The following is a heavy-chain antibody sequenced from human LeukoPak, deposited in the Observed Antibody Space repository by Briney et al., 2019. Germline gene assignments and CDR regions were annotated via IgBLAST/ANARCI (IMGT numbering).Heavy chain of an antibody. CDR1: GGSTSNYF. J-gene: IGHJ4*02. V-gene: IGHV4-4*07. Sequence: SETLSLTCTVSGGSTSNYFCTWLRQSAGKGLEWIGRIHTSGSTNYNSSLKSRVSMSVDTSKNQFSLKLSSVTAADTAVYYCARDPEGHGYYFDYWGQGALVTVSS. CDR3: ARDPEGHGYYFDY. CDR2: IHTSGST. D-gene: IGHD3-3*01.